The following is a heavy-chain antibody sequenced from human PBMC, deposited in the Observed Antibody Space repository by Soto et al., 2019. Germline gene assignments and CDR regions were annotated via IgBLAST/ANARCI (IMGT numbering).Heavy chain of an antibody. D-gene: IGHD5-12*01. V-gene: IGHV4-30-4*01. CDR3: AIYQMATGTDY. J-gene: IGHJ4*02. Sequence: QVQLQESGPGLVKPSQTLSLTCTVSGGSISSGDYYWSWISQPPGKGLEWIGYIYYSGSTYYNPSLRSRGTISVDTSKNQFSLKMSSVTAADTAVYYCAIYQMATGTDYWGQETLVTVS. CDR1: GGSISSGDYY. CDR2: IYYSGST.